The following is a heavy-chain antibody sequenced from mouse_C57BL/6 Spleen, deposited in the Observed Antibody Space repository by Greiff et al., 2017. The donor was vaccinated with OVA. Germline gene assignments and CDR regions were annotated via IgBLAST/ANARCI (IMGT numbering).Heavy chain of an antibody. CDR3: ARDRKLDYYAMDY. CDR2: ISDGGSYT. V-gene: IGHV5-4*01. J-gene: IGHJ4*01. D-gene: IGHD1-3*01. Sequence: EVMLVESGGGLVKPGGSLKLSCAASGFTFSSYAMSWVRQTPEKRLEWVATISDGGSYTYYPDNVKGRFTISRDNAKNNLYLQMSHLKSEDTAMYYCARDRKLDYYAMDYWGQGTSVTVSS. CDR1: GFTFSSYA.